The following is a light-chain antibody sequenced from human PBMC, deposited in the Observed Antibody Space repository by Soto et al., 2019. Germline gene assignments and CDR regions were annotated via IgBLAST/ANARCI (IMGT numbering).Light chain of an antibody. CDR3: SAYAGSNNFV. CDR2: EVS. CDR1: SSDVGAYDH. J-gene: IGLJ1*01. Sequence: QSALTQPPSASGSPGQSVTIPCTGTSSDVGAYDHVSWYQQHPGKAPKLIIYEVSQRPSGVPDRFSGSKSGNTASLTVSGLQTEDEADYYCSAYAGSNNFVFGSGTKLTVL. V-gene: IGLV2-8*01.